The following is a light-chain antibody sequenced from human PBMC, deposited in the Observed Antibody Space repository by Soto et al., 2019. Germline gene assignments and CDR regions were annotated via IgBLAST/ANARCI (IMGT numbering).Light chain of an antibody. V-gene: IGLV8-61*01. J-gene: IGLJ7*01. Sequence: QAVVPREPSSSLSPGGPVNLLGGWSSASVSTSYYPSWYQLTPGQAPRTLIYSTNTRSSGVPDRFSGSILGNKAALTITGAQADDESDYYCVLYMETGIWVFGGGTQLTVL. CDR2: STN. CDR1: SASVSTSYY. CDR3: VLYMETGIWV.